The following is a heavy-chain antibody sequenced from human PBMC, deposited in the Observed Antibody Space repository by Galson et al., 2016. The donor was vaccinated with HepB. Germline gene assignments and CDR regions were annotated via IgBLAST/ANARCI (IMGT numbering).Heavy chain of an antibody. Sequence: SLRLSCAASGFSFGTSGMSWLRQSPGGGLEWVSGITRDGETTHYADSVRGRFTISRDNSKNMLYLFMNSLRAEDTAVYYCGKHGGFDYWGQGALVTVSS. D-gene: IGHD3-16*01. J-gene: IGHJ4*02. V-gene: IGHV3-23*01. CDR1: GFSFGTSG. CDR3: GKHGGFDY. CDR2: ITRDGETT.